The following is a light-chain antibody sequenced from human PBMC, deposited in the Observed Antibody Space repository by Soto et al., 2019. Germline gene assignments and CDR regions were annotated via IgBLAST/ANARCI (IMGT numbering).Light chain of an antibody. J-gene: IGLJ1*01. V-gene: IGLV2-14*01. CDR3: TSYTSSSPPV. CDR2: EVS. Sequence: QSVLTQPASLSGSPGQAITISCTGTISDVGGYNYVSWYQQHPGKAPKLMIYEVSNRPSGVSDRFSGSKPGNTASLTISGLQAEDEADYYCTSYTSSSPPVFGTGTKVTVL. CDR1: ISDVGGYNY.